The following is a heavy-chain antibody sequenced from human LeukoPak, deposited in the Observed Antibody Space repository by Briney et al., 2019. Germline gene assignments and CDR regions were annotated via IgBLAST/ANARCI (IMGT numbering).Heavy chain of an antibody. D-gene: IGHD3-16*02. CDR1: GFTFSSYA. Sequence: GGSLRLSCAASGFTFSSYAMSWVRQAPGKGLEWVSAISGSGGTTYYADSVKGRFTISRDNSKTTLYLQINSLRAEDTAVYYCAKEHEMISFGGVIVDAFDIWGQGTMVTVSS. V-gene: IGHV3-23*01. CDR2: ISGSGGTT. J-gene: IGHJ3*02. CDR3: AKEHEMISFGGVIVDAFDI.